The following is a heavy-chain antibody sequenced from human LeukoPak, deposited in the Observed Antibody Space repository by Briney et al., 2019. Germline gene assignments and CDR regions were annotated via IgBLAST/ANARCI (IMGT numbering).Heavy chain of an antibody. V-gene: IGHV4-59*12. D-gene: IGHD3-9*01. J-gene: IGHJ4*02. Sequence: PSETLSLTCTVSGGSISSYYWSWIRQPPGKGLEWIGYIYYSGSTNYNPSLKSRVTISVDKSKNQFSLKLSSVTAADTAVYYCARGVSSTGSDYWGQGTLVTVSS. CDR2: IYYSGST. CDR1: GGSISSYY. CDR3: ARGVSSTGSDY.